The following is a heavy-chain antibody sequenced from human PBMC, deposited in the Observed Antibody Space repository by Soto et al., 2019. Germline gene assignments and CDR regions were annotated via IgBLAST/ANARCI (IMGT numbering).Heavy chain of an antibody. D-gene: IGHD3-10*01. V-gene: IGHV4-34*01. J-gene: IGHJ6*02. CDR1: GGSFSGYY. CDR3: ARGHSGVRGVITYYYYYGMDV. CDR2: INHSGST. Sequence: SETLSLTCAVYGGSFSGYYWSWIRQPPGKGLEWIGEINHSGSTNYNPSLKSRVTISVDTSKNQFSLKLSSVTAADTAVYYCARGHSGVRGVITYYYYYGMDVWGQGTTVTSP.